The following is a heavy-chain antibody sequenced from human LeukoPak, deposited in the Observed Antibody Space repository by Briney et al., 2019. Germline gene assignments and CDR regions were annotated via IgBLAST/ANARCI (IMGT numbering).Heavy chain of an antibody. J-gene: IGHJ4*02. D-gene: IGHD3-9*01. CDR1: GFIFRNYA. CDR3: AKWGDYDILTGYYVSDF. V-gene: IGHV3-23*01. Sequence: PGASLRLSCAASGFIFRNYAMSWVRQAPGKGLEWVSAITGSGDTTYYADSVKGRFTISRDNSKNTLYVEMNTLRAEDTAVYYCAKWGDYDILTGYYVSDFWSQGTLVTVSS. CDR2: ITGSGDTT.